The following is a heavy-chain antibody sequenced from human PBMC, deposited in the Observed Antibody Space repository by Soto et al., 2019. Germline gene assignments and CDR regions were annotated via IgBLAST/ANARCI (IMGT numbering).Heavy chain of an antibody. V-gene: IGHV4-39*01. Sequence: PSETLSLTCIVFGDSIGSSSYYWGWIRQPPGKGLEWIGNIYYSGSTYYNPSLKSRVAISVDTSKNQFSLKVTSVTAADTAVYFCARLNYYDSSGSNFDYWGQGTLVTVSS. CDR2: IYYSGST. CDR1: GDSIGSSSYY. J-gene: IGHJ4*02. D-gene: IGHD3-22*01. CDR3: ARLNYYDSSGSNFDY.